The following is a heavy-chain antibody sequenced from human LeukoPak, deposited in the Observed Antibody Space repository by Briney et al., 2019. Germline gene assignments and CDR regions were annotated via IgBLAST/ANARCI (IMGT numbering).Heavy chain of an antibody. V-gene: IGHV1-2*02. CDR3: ARDVRGPTVTTANR. CDR1: GYTFTGYY. J-gene: IGHJ4*02. D-gene: IGHD4-11*01. Sequence: ASVKLSCKASGYTFTGYYMHWVRQAPGQGLEWMGWINPNSGGTNYAQKFQGRVTMTRDTSISTAYMELSRLRSDDTAVYYCARDVRGPTVTTANRWGQGTLVTVSS. CDR2: INPNSGGT.